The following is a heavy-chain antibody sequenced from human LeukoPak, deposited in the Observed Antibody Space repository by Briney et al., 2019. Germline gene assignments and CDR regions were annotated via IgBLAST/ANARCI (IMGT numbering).Heavy chain of an antibody. CDR1: GFTFSSYG. CDR3: AKAGAVVVVAAKYFDC. V-gene: IGHV3-23*01. CDR2: ISGGGKDR. D-gene: IGHD2-15*01. J-gene: IGHJ4*02. Sequence: GGTLTLSCAASGFTFSSYGMSWLRQAPGKGLQWVSAISGGGKDRDYPDSEKGRFTISRDNSKNTLYLQMNSLRAEDTAVYYCAKAGAVVVVAAKYFDCWVQGTLVTVSS.